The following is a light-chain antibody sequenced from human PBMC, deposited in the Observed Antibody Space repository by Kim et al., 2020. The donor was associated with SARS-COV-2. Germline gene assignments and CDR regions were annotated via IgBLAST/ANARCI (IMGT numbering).Light chain of an antibody. J-gene: IGKJ4*01. Sequence: DIQMTQSPSTLSASVGDRVTITCRASQTITRWLAWYRQKLGKAPELLIYGASTLQSGVPSRFSGSGSGTEFTLTINGLQPDDFATYYCQQYNRYPLTFGRGTKVDIK. CDR3: QQYNRYPLT. CDR1: QTITRW. V-gene: IGKV1-5*01. CDR2: GAS.